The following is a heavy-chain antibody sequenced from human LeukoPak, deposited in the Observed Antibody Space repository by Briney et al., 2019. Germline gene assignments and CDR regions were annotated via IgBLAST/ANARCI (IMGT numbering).Heavy chain of an antibody. CDR2: FDPEDGET. CDR1: GYTLTELS. CDR3: ARERSGSYRFDY. V-gene: IGHV1-24*01. J-gene: IGHJ4*02. Sequence: ASVKVSCKVSGYTLTELSMHWVRQAPGKGLEWMGGFDPEDGETIYAQKLQGRVTMTTDTSTSTAYMELRSLRSDDTAVYYYARERSGSYRFDYWGQGTLVTVSS. D-gene: IGHD1-26*01.